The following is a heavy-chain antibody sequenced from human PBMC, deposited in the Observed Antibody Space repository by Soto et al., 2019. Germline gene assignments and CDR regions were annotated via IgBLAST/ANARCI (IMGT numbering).Heavy chain of an antibody. V-gene: IGHV1-69*13. Sequence: SVQVSCQASGGTFSSYAIRLVRQAPGQGLECMGGIIPIFGTANYAKKFQGRVTITADESTRTAYMEMSSLRSEDTAVYYCASTRVDTAMFDYWGQGTLVTVYS. CDR2: IIPIFGTA. D-gene: IGHD5-18*01. J-gene: IGHJ4*02. CDR1: GGTFSSYA. CDR3: ASTRVDTAMFDY.